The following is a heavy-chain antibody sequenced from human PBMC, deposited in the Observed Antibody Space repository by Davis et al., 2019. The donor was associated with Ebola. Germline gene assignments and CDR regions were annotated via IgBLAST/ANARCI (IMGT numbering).Heavy chain of an antibody. CDR2: MNPNSGNT. Sequence: ASVKVSCKASGYTFTSYDINWVRQATGQGLEWMGWMNPNSGNTGYAQKFQGRVTMTRNTSISTAYMELSSLRSEDTAVYYCARRYCSSTSCQGWFDPWGQGTLVTVSS. CDR3: ARRYCSSTSCQGWFDP. D-gene: IGHD2-2*01. V-gene: IGHV1-8*01. CDR1: GYTFTSYD. J-gene: IGHJ5*02.